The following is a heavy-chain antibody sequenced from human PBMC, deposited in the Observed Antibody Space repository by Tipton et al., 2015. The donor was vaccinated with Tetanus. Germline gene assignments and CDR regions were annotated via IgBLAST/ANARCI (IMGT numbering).Heavy chain of an antibody. CDR1: GFTFSSYS. V-gene: IGHV3-21*01. D-gene: IGHD5-12*01. CDR2: ISSSSSYI. Sequence: GSLRLSCAASGFTFSSYSMNWVRQAPGKGLEWVSSISSSSSYIYYADSVKGRFTISRDNAKNSLYLQMNSQRAEDTAVYYCARENGGYDYYYYYGMDVWGQGTTVTVSS. J-gene: IGHJ6*02. CDR3: ARENGGYDYYYYYGMDV.